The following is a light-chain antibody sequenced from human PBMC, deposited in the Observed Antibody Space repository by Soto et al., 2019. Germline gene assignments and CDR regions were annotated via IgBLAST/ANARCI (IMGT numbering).Light chain of an antibody. Sequence: EIVLTQSPGTLSLSPGDTATLSCRASQDVRRSQLAWYQQKPGQAPSLLIYAASARATGIPDRFSGSGSGTDFTLTISRLQPEDFAVYSCQQYDTSWTFGQGTKVEIK. CDR1: QDVRRSQ. CDR3: QQYDTSWT. J-gene: IGKJ1*01. V-gene: IGKV3-20*01. CDR2: AAS.